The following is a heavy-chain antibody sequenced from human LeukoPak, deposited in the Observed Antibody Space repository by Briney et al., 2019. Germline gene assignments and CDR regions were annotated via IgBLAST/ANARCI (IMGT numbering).Heavy chain of an antibody. CDR2: IIPIFGTA. Sequence: ASVKVSCKDSGGTFSSYAISWVRQAPGQGLEWMGGIIPIFGTANYAQKFQGRVTITADESTSTAYMELSSLRSEDTAMYYCARQHSTYYYDSSGYYLRDWGQGTLVTVSS. D-gene: IGHD3-22*01. J-gene: IGHJ4*02. CDR1: GGTFSSYA. V-gene: IGHV1-69*13. CDR3: ARQHSTYYYDSSGYYLRD.